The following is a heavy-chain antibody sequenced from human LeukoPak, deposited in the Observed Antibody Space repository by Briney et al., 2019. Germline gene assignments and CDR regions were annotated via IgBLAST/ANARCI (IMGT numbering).Heavy chain of an antibody. D-gene: IGHD3-10*01. CDR2: ISYDGSNK. CDR1: GFTFSSYA. J-gene: IGHJ4*02. CDR3: ARGATYYYGSGSSQFDY. Sequence: GGSLRLSCAASGFTFSSYAMHWVRQAPGKGLEWVAVISYDGSNKYYADSVKGRFTISRDNSKNTLYLQMNSLRAEDTAAYYCARGATYYYGSGSSQFDYWGQGTLVTVSS. V-gene: IGHV3-30*04.